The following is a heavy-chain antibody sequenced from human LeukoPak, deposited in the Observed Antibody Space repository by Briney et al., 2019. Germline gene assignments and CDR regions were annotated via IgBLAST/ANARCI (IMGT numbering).Heavy chain of an antibody. CDR2: IPYDGSNK. CDR1: GFTFSTYG. CDR3: ARYYGSGRGYYGLDV. V-gene: IGHV3-30*03. Sequence: GGSLRLSCEASGFTFSTYGMHWVRQAPGKGLEWITLIPYDGSNKYYADSVKGRFTISGDNSKNTLYLQMNSLRAEDTAVYYCARYYGSGRGYYGLDVWGQGTTVTVFS. D-gene: IGHD3-10*01. J-gene: IGHJ6*02.